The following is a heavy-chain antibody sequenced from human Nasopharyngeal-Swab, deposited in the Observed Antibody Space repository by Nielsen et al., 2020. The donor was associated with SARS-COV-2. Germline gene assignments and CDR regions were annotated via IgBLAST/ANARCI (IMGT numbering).Heavy chain of an antibody. J-gene: IGHJ3*02. V-gene: IGHV3-23*01. CDR1: GFTFNIYA. Sequence: GGSLRLSCIASGFTFNIYAMAWVRRTPGRGLQWVSGISASGGSTYYTDSEKGRFAVSRDNSRNTLYLQMHSLRVEDTALYYCAKDDVVRGDAFDIWGQGTMVTVSS. D-gene: IGHD3-10*01. CDR3: AKDDVVRGDAFDI. CDR2: ISASGGST.